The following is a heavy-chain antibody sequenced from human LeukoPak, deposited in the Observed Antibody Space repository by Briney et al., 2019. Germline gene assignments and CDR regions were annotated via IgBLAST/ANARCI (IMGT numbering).Heavy chain of an antibody. CDR2: IYYSGST. D-gene: IGHD3-10*01. V-gene: IGHV4-30-4*01. CDR1: GGSISSGDYY. CDR3: ARGPRAKRPRATYGSGSSSSCWFDP. J-gene: IGHJ5*02. Sequence: SETLSLTCTVSGGSISSGDYYWSWIRQPPGKGLEWIGYIYYSGSTYYNPSLKSRVTISVDTSKNQFSLKLSSVTAADTAVYYCARGPRAKRPRATYGSGSSSSCWFDPWGQGTLDTVSS.